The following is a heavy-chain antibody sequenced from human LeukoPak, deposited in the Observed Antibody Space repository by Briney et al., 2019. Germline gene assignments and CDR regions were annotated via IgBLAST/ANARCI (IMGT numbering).Heavy chain of an antibody. CDR1: GGSITSGGYF. Sequence: SETLSLTCTVSGGSITSGGYFWSWIRQHPGKGLECIGHISYSGSTYYTPSLKRRVTISADTSKNQFSLKLSSVTAADTAVYYCARVGSSTNGEIDYWGQGTLVTVSS. V-gene: IGHV4-31*03. J-gene: IGHJ4*02. D-gene: IGHD2-2*01. CDR2: ISYSGST. CDR3: ARVGSSTNGEIDY.